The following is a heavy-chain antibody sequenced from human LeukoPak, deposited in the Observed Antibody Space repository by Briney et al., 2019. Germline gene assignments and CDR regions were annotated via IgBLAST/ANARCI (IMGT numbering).Heavy chain of an antibody. CDR2: INHSGST. Sequence: SETLSLTCTVSGGSISSYYWSWIRQPPGKGLEWIGEINHSGSTNYNPSLKSRVTISVDTSKNQFSLKLSSVTAADTAVYYCARVPDGGNDAFDIWGQGTMVTVSS. J-gene: IGHJ3*02. CDR3: ARVPDGGNDAFDI. D-gene: IGHD2-8*02. CDR1: GGSISSYY. V-gene: IGHV4-34*01.